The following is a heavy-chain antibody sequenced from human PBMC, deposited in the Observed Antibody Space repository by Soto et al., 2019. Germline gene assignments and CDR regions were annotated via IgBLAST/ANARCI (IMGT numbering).Heavy chain of an antibody. CDR3: ARDTAPSDD. CDR1: GYTFTSYA. Sequence: QVQLVQSGAEVKKPGASVKVSCKASGYTFTSYAMHWVRQAPGQRLEWMGWINAGNGNTKYSQKFQGRVTITRDTSASTADVELSSLISEDTAVDYCARDTAPSDDWGQGTPVTVSS. CDR2: INAGNGNT. J-gene: IGHJ4*03. D-gene: IGHD4-17*01. V-gene: IGHV1-3*01.